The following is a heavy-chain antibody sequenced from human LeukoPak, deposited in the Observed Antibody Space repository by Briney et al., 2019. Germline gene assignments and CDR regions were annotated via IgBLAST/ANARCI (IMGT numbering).Heavy chain of an antibody. Sequence: PGGSLRLSCAASGFTFSDYYMSWIRQAPGKGLEWVSYISSSGGTIYYADSVKGRFTISRDNAKNSLYLQMNSLGAEDTALYYCAKDLSPMLGDRAPQDIWGQGTMVTVSS. CDR2: ISSSGGTI. D-gene: IGHD2-21*01. J-gene: IGHJ3*02. CDR3: AKDLSPMLGDRAPQDI. CDR1: GFTFSDYY. V-gene: IGHV3-11*01.